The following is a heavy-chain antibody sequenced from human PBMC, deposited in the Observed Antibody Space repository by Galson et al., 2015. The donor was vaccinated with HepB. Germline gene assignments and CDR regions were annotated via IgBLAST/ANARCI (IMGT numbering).Heavy chain of an antibody. CDR3: AKEPTGTGGSDI. CDR2: INADSGDT. CDR1: GDTLTGYH. J-gene: IGHJ3*02. Sequence: SVKVSCKASGDTLTGYHVHRVRQATGQGPEWMGCINADSGDTNFAQKFQGRVTMTRDTPITTAYMELSSLRSDDTAIYYFAKEPTGTGGSDIWGQGTMVTVSS. V-gene: IGHV1-2*02. D-gene: IGHD1-1*01.